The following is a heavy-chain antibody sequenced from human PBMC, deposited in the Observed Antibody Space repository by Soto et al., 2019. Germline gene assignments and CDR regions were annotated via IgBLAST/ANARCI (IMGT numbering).Heavy chain of an antibody. V-gene: IGHV1-3*01. D-gene: IGHD3-10*01. Sequence: ASVKVSCKASGDTFTSYSIHWVRQAPGQRLEWMGWINAGNDKTKYSQKFQGRITITRDTSASTAYMELSSLRSEDTAVFYCARSGWFGEVFPFDLWCQGNLVTVSS. CDR1: GDTFTSYS. CDR2: INAGNDKT. J-gene: IGHJ4*02. CDR3: ARSGWFGEVFPFDL.